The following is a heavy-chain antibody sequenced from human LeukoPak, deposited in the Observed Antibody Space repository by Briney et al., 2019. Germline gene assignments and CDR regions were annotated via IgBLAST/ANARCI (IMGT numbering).Heavy chain of an antibody. D-gene: IGHD2/OR15-2a*01. V-gene: IGHV4-59*01. CDR3: ARGRKDSMAIDY. CDR1: GGSISSYY. Sequence: SETLSLTCTVSGGSISSYYWSRIRQPPGKGLEWIGYIYYSGSTNYNPSLKSRVTISVDTSKNQFSLKLSSVTAADTAVYYCARGRKDSMAIDYWGQGTLVTVSS. CDR2: IYYSGST. J-gene: IGHJ4*02.